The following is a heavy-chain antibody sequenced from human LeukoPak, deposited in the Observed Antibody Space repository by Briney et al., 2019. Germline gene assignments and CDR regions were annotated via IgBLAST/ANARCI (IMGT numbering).Heavy chain of an antibody. V-gene: IGHV3-23*01. CDR3: AKTYSSGWYVGYYFDY. CDR2: ISGSGGST. D-gene: IGHD6-19*01. Sequence: GGSLRLSCAASGFTFSSYSMNWVRQAPGKGLEWVSAISGSGGSTYYADSVKGRFTISRDNSKNTLYLQMNSLRAEDTAVYYCAKTYSSGWYVGYYFDYWGQGTLVTVSS. CDR1: GFTFSSYS. J-gene: IGHJ4*02.